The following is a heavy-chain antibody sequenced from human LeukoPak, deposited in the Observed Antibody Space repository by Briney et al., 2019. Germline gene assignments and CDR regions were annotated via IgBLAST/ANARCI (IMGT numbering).Heavy chain of an antibody. V-gene: IGHV4-59*11. CDR3: ATIKRGNIFGFFDF. J-gene: IGHJ4*02. CDR2: VLDNVRT. CDR1: GGSIRSHY. D-gene: IGHD5-18*01. Sequence: SETLSLTCTVSGGSIRSHYWSWVRQPPGKGLEWIGYVLDNVRTKDNPSLNSRFTLSADTSKNQFSLRLTSVTAADTAVYYCATIKRGNIFGFFDFWGQGILVTVSS.